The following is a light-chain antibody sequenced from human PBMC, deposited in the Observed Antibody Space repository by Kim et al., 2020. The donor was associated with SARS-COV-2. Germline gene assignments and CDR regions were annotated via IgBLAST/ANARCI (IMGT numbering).Light chain of an antibody. CDR2: SNN. CDR1: SSNIGSNS. Sequence: QSVLTQPPSASGTPGQRVTISCSGSSSNIGSNSVNWYQQLPGTAPRLLIHSNNQRPSGVPDRFSGSKSGTSASLAISGLQSEDEADYHCATWDDNLNGWVFGGGTQLTVL. J-gene: IGLJ3*02. V-gene: IGLV1-44*01. CDR3: ATWDDNLNGWV.